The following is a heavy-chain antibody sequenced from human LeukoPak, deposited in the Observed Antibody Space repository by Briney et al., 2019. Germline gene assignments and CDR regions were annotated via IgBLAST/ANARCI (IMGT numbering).Heavy chain of an antibody. CDR2: IYPGDSDT. D-gene: IGHD2-15*01. Sequence: GESLKISCKGSGYSSITYRIGWVRQMPGKGLEWMGIIYPGDSDTRYSPSFQGKVTISVDKSISTAYLRWSSLKASDSGMYYCAIGRYCSGGTCQWSPDFWGQGTLVTVSS. J-gene: IGHJ4*02. CDR1: GYSSITYR. V-gene: IGHV5-51*01. CDR3: AIGRYCSGGTCQWSPDF.